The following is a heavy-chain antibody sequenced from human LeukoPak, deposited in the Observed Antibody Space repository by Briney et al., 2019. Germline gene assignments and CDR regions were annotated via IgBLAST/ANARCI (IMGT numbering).Heavy chain of an antibody. CDR3: ASGYGNCGY. J-gene: IGHJ4*02. V-gene: IGHV3-7*01. CDR2: IKQDGSEK. Sequence: GGSLSLSCAASGFTFSSYWMSWVRQAPGKGREWVANIKQDGSEKYYVDSVKGRFTISRDNAKNSLYLQMNSLRAEDTAVYYWASGYGNCGYWGQGTLVTVSS. D-gene: IGHD4-11*01. CDR1: GFTFSSYW.